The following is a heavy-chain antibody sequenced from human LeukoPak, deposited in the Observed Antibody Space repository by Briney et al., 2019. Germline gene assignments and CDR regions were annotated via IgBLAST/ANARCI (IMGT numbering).Heavy chain of an antibody. V-gene: IGHV4-34*01. J-gene: IGHJ4*02. CDR2: INHSGST. Sequence: SETLSLTCAVYGGSFSGYYWSWIRQPPGKGLEWIGEINHSGSTNYNPSLKSRVTISVDTSKNQFSLKLSSVTAADTAVYYCARGGYYYGSGSCYRPPPYFDYWGQGTLVTVSS. CDR1: GGSFSGYY. D-gene: IGHD3-10*01. CDR3: ARGGYYYGSGSCYRPPPYFDY.